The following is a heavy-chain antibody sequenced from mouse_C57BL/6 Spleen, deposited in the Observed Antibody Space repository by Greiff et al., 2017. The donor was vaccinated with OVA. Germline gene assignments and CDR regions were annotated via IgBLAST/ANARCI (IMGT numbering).Heavy chain of an antibody. CDR3: ARTATMVTTYYAMDY. CDR1: GYTFTSYW. D-gene: IGHD2-2*01. J-gene: IGHJ4*01. V-gene: IGHV1-52*01. Sequence: VQLQQPGAELVRPGSSVKLSCKASGYTFTSYWMHWVKQRPIQGLEWIGNIDPSDSETHYNQKFKDKATLTVDKSSSTAYMQLSSLTSEDSAVYYCARTATMVTTYYAMDYWGQGTSVTVSS. CDR2: IDPSDSET.